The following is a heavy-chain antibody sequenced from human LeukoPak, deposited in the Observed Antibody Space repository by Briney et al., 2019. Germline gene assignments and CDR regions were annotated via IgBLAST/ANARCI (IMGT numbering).Heavy chain of an antibody. Sequence: GGSLRPSCAATGFTFSNAWMSWVRQAPGKGLEWVGRIKSKTDGGTTDYTAPVKGRFTISRDDSKNTLYLRMNSLKTEDTAVYYCALGGDYFDYWGQGTLVTVSS. CDR3: ALGGDYFDY. D-gene: IGHD3-16*01. V-gene: IGHV3-15*01. CDR1: GFTFSNAW. CDR2: IKSKTDGGTT. J-gene: IGHJ4*02.